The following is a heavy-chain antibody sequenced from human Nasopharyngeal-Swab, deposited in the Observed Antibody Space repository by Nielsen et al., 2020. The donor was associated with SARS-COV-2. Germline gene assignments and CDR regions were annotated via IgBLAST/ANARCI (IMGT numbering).Heavy chain of an antibody. D-gene: IGHD3-3*01. CDR1: GYTLTELS. CDR2: FDPEDGET. J-gene: IGHJ5*02. Sequence: ASVKVSCKVSGYTLTELSMHWVRQAPGKGLEWMGGFDPEDGETIYAQKFQGRVTITEDTSTDTAYMELSSLRSEDTAVYYCATGTSSGRANWFDPWGQGTLVTVSS. CDR3: ATGTSSGRANWFDP. V-gene: IGHV1-24*01.